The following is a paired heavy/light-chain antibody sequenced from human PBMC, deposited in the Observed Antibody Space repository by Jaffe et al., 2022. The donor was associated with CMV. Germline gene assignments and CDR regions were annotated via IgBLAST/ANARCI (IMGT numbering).Light chain of an antibody. CDR3: QQYGSSPGGFI. V-gene: IGKV3-20*01. J-gene: IGKJ3*01. CDR1: QSVSSRY. CDR2: STS. Sequence: EIVLTQSPGTLSLSPGERATLSCRASQSVSSRYLAWYQQKPGQAPKLLLYSTSNRATGIPDRFSGSGSGTDFTLTIARLEPEDFAVYYCQQYGSSPGGFIFGPGTKVDIK.
Heavy chain of an antibody. Sequence: QVQLQESGPGLVKPSGTLSLTCSVSGGSIRSPNWWTWVRQTPDKGLEWIGEIYNSGSTNYNPSLESRVTISVDNSKNQFSLRLSSVTAADSAVYFCARSPKSPGYSNSYFDYWGQGSLVTVSS. CDR3: ARSPKSPGYSNSYFDY. CDR1: GGSIRSPNW. V-gene: IGHV4-4*02. CDR2: IYNSGST. J-gene: IGHJ4*02. D-gene: IGHD4-4*01.